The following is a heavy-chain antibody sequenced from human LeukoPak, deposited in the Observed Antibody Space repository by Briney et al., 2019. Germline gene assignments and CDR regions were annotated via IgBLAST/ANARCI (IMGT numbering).Heavy chain of an antibody. CDR1: GFTFSSSS. D-gene: IGHD3-9*01. CDR3: ARNHYDILTGYYYDY. Sequence: GGSLRLSCAASGFTFSSSSMNWVRQAPGKGLEWVAYISSSGGARHYADSVKGRFTISRDNAKNSLYLQLNNLRAEDTAVYYCARNHYDILTGYYYDYWGLGTLVTVSS. J-gene: IGHJ4*02. CDR2: ISSSGGAR. V-gene: IGHV3-48*01.